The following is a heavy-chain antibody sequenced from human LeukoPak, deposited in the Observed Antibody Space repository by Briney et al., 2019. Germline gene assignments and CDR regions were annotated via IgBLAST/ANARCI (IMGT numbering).Heavy chain of an antibody. CDR2: ISYDGTKK. D-gene: IGHD6-19*01. J-gene: IGHJ6*02. CDR1: GFTFSNHG. V-gene: IGHV3-30*18. CDR3: AKGLGEQLLILYYYYGMDV. Sequence: GGSLRLSCAASGFTFSNHGMHWVRQAPGKGLEWVAAISYDGTKKYYADSVKSRFTISKDNFKNQLYLQMDSLRAEDTAVYYCAKGLGEQLLILYYYYGMDVWRQGTTVTVSS.